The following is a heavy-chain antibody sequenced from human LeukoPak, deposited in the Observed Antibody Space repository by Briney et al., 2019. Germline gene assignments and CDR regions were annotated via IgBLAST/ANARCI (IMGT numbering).Heavy chain of an antibody. D-gene: IGHD5-12*01. CDR3: AKGPRPDLSVATAVED. CDR2: MSSRGDNT. Sequence: GGSLRLSCAASGFTFSSFSMSWARQAPGRGLEWVSSMSSRGDNTYDADSVKGRFTISRDNSKNTLYLQMDSLRGEDTAVHYCAKGPRPDLSVATAVEDCGQGTLVTVSS. J-gene: IGHJ4*02. CDR1: GFTFSSFS. V-gene: IGHV3-23*01.